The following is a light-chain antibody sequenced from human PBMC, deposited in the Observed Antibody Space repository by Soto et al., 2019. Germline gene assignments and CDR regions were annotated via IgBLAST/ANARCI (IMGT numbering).Light chain of an antibody. V-gene: IGKV3-15*01. CDR2: GAS. CDR3: QQYTNWPSWT. CDR1: QNINTY. J-gene: IGKJ1*01. Sequence: EKVMTQSLASLSMSPGERAILSCRAIQNINTYLAWYQQKPGQAPRLLIYGASTRATGIPARFSGSGSGTEFSLTISSLQSEDFAVYYCQQYTNWPSWTFGQGTKVEIK.